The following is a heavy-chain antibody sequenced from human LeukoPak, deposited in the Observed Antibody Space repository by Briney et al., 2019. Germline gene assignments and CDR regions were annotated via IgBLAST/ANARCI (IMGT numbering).Heavy chain of an antibody. V-gene: IGHV1-69*13. CDR2: IIPIFGTA. Sequence: SVKVSCKASGGTFSSYAISWVRQAPGQGLEWMGGIIPIFGTANYAQKFQGRVTITADESTSTAYMELSSLRSEDTAVYYCARESGTAYYDSSGYDSWGQGTLVTVSS. D-gene: IGHD3-22*01. J-gene: IGHJ4*02. CDR3: ARESGTAYYDSSGYDS. CDR1: GGTFSSYA.